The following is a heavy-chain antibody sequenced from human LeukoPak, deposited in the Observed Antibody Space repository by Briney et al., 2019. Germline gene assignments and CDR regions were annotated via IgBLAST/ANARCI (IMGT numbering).Heavy chain of an antibody. J-gene: IGHJ5*02. D-gene: IGHD1-14*01. Sequence: SETLSLTCTVSGGSISSYYWSWIRQPPGKGLEWIGYIYYSGSTNYNPSLKSRVTISVDTPKNQFSLKLSSVTAADTAVYYCARRRSGTGWFDPWGQGTLVTVSS. CDR3: ARRRSGTGWFDP. CDR2: IYYSGST. CDR1: GGSISSYY. V-gene: IGHV4-59*12.